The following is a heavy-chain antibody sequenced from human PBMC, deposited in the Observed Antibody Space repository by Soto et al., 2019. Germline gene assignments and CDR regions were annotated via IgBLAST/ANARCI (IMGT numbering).Heavy chain of an antibody. D-gene: IGHD1-20*01. CDR3: AHRRLWNTNWNSGWFDP. CDR2: IYWDDDN. J-gene: IGHJ5*02. Sequence: QITLKESGPTLVKPTQTLTLTCSFSGFSLTTHVVGVGWIRQPPGKALEWLAVIYWDDDNRYSPSLNTRLTITKDTSTNQVVLTMTNMDPVDTATYFCAHRRLWNTNWNSGWFDPWGQGTLVTVSS. CDR1: GFSLTTHVVG. V-gene: IGHV2-5*02.